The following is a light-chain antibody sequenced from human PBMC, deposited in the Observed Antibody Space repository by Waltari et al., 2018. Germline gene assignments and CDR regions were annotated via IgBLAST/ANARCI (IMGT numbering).Light chain of an antibody. Sequence: EIVLTQSPATLSLSPRERATISCRASQSGSSYLAWYQQKPGKAPRLLIYDASNKATGIPARCSSSGSGADFTLTISSLEPEDFAVDYCQQRSNWPPLTFGGGTKVEIK. J-gene: IGKJ4*01. V-gene: IGKV3-11*01. CDR3: QQRSNWPPLT. CDR2: DAS. CDR1: QSGSSY.